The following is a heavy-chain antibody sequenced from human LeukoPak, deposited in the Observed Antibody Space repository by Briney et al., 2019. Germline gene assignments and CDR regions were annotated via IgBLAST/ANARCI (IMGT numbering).Heavy chain of an antibody. CDR2: IYTSGST. CDR1: GGSISSYY. D-gene: IGHD2-15*01. J-gene: IGHJ5*02. V-gene: IGHV4-4*07. Sequence: PSETLSLTCTVSGGSISSYYWSWIRQPAGKGLEWIGRIYTSGSTNYNPSLKSRVTMSVDTSKNQFSLKLSSVTAADTAVYYCARALRAAARRYCSGGSCTGWFDPWGQGTLVTVSS. CDR3: ARALRAAARRYCSGGSCTGWFDP.